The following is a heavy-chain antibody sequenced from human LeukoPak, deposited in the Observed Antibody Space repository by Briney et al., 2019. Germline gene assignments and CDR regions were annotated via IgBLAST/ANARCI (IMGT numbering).Heavy chain of an antibody. J-gene: IGHJ5*02. CDR1: GFTFSIYA. CDR3: ARAVPGYSSSWQEVHWFDP. V-gene: IGHV3-23*01. CDR2: ITGGRST. Sequence: GGSLRLSCAASGFTFSIYAMSWVRQAPGKGLEWVSGITGGRSTYYADSVKGRFTISRDNAKNSLYLQMNSLRAEDTAVYYCARAVPGYSSSWQEVHWFDPWGQGTLVTVSS. D-gene: IGHD6-13*01.